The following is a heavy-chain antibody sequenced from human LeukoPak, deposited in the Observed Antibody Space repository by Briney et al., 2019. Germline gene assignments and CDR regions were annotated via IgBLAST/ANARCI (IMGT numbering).Heavy chain of an antibody. CDR2: ITNDGTSI. D-gene: IGHD6-13*01. V-gene: IGHV3-74*03. CDR3: ARDWYPAIDY. Sequence: PGGSLRLSCAASGFSFSTTWMHWVRQPPGQGLVWVARITNDGTSISYAESVKGRFTISRDNAKNTLYLQMNSLRVDDTAVYYCARDWYPAIDYWGQGTLVTVSS. J-gene: IGHJ4*02. CDR1: GFSFSTTW.